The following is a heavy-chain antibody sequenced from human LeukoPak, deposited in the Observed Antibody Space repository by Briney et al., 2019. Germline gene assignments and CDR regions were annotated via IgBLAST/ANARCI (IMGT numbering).Heavy chain of an antibody. CDR1: GFAFSSYW. CDR3: ATCRSGYYPNFDY. Sequence: GGSLRLSCEASGFAFSSYWASWVRQAPGKGLECVSYISTTSGTIYYADSVKGRFTISRDNAKNSLFLQMNSLRDEDTAVYYCATCRSGYYPNFDYWGQGTLVTVSS. CDR2: ISTTSGTI. J-gene: IGHJ4*02. V-gene: IGHV3-48*02. D-gene: IGHD3-3*01.